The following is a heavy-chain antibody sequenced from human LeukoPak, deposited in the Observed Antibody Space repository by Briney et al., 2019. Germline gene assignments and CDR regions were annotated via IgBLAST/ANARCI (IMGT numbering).Heavy chain of an antibody. V-gene: IGHV4-38-2*02. CDR3: ARESSGYYPFDY. Sequence: SETLSLTCTVSGYSISSGYYWGWIRQPPGKGLEWIGSIYHSGSTYYNPSLKSRVTISVDTSKNQFSLKLSSVTAADTAVYYCARESSGYYPFDYWSQGTLVTVSS. CDR2: IYHSGST. CDR1: GYSISSGYY. D-gene: IGHD3-22*01. J-gene: IGHJ4*02.